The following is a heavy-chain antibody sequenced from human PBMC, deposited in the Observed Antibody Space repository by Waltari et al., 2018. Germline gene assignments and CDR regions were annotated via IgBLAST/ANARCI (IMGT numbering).Heavy chain of an antibody. CDR1: GGSMTSEYSY. CDR2: IADSGTP. Sequence: QVQLQQSGPGLVKPSQTLTLIYTVSGGSMTSEYSYWSWIRQHPGKGLEWIGFIADSGTPHYNPSLKSGVEMSIDTSKNQFSLKVNSVTAADTAVYYCAKGGGGTRDGMDVWGQGTTVTVSS. D-gene: IGHD2-2*01. J-gene: IGHJ6*02. CDR3: AKGGGGTRDGMDV. V-gene: IGHV4-31*03.